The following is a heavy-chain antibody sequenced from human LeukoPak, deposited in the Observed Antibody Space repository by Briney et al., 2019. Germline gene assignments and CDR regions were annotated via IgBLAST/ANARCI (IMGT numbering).Heavy chain of an antibody. CDR2: IYYSGST. Sequence: SETLSFTCTVSGVSISSYHWSWIRQPPGKGLEWIGYIYYSGSTNYNPSLKSRVTISVDTSKNQFSLKLSSVTAADTAVYYCAREAYCGGDCYSGFDYWGQGTLVTVSS. CDR3: AREAYCGGDCYSGFDY. CDR1: GVSISSYH. D-gene: IGHD2-21*02. V-gene: IGHV4-59*01. J-gene: IGHJ4*02.